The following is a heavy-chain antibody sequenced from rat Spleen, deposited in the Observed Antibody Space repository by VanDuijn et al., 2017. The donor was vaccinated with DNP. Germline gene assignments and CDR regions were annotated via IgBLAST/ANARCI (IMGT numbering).Heavy chain of an antibody. V-gene: IGHV5-7*01. Sequence: EVLLVESDGGLVQPGRSLKLSCAVSGFTFSDYYMAWVRQAPAKGLEWVATIRYNGGSPYYRDSVKGRFTIYRDNAQSTLYLQMDSLRSEDTATYYCARHRTIMPYYYAMDAWGQGASVTVSS. CDR2: IRYNGGSP. J-gene: IGHJ4*01. CDR3: ARHRTIMPYYYAMDA. D-gene: IGHD3-8*01. CDR1: GFTFSDYY.